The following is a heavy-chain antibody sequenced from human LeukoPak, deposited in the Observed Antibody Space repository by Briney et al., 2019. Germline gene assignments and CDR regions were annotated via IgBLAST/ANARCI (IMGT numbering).Heavy chain of an antibody. J-gene: IGHJ3*01. CDR1: GGTFSSYA. CDR3: ATLRDYYDSTC. Sequence: GASVKVSCKASGGTFSSYAISWVRQAPGQGLEWMGGIIPIFGTANYAQKFQGRVTITTDESTSTAYMELSSLRSEDTAVYYCATLRDYYDSTCWGQGTMVTVSS. V-gene: IGHV1-69*05. CDR2: IIPIFGTA. D-gene: IGHD3-22*01.